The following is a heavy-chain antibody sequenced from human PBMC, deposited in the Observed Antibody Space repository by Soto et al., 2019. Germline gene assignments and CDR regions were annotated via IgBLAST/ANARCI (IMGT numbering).Heavy chain of an antibody. D-gene: IGHD1-26*01. J-gene: IGHJ6*02. CDR2: IYYSGST. Sequence: QVQLQESGPGLVKPSQTLSLTCTVSGGSISSGGYYWSWIRQHPGKGLEWIGYIYYSGSTYYNPSLNSRVTISVDTSKNQFSLKLSAVTAADTAVYSCARDRRTYSGSLRAHKAYYGMDVWGQGTTVTVSS. CDR3: ARDRRTYSGSLRAHKAYYGMDV. V-gene: IGHV4-31*03. CDR1: GGSISSGGYY.